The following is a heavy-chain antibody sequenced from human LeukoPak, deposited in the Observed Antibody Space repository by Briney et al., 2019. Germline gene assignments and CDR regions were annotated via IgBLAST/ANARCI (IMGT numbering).Heavy chain of an antibody. CDR2: ISGSGGST. J-gene: IGHJ4*02. CDR3: ARVLGIVGG. D-gene: IGHD1-26*01. V-gene: IGHV3-23*01. CDR1: GFTFSSYA. Sequence: GGSLRLSCAASGFTFSSYAMNWVRQAPGKGLEWVSAISGSGGSTYYADSGRGRFTISTDNSKNTLHLQMNSLRADDTAVYYCARVLGIVGGWGQGTLVTVSS.